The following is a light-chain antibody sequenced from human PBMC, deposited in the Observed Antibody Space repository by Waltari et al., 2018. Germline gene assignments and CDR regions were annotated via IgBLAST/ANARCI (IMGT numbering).Light chain of an antibody. CDR3: MQALHTPVT. J-gene: IGKJ4*01. CDR2: FGS. Sequence: VMPQSPLSLPGTPGELASISGRCVQSLLSSNGVNYLDWYLQKPGQSPQLLISFGSSRASGVPDRFSGSGSDTDFTLTISRVEADDVGVYYCMQALHTPVTFGGGTKVEIK. V-gene: IGKV2-28*01. CDR1: QSLLSSNGVNY.